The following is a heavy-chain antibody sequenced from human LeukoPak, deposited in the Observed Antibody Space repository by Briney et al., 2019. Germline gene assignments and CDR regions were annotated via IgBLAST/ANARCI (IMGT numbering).Heavy chain of an antibody. D-gene: IGHD3-22*01. V-gene: IGHV3-30*18. CDR2: ISYDGSNK. J-gene: IGHJ4*02. CDR1: GFTFSSYG. Sequence: SGGSLRLSCAASGFTFSSYGMHWVRQAPGKGLEWVAVISYDGSNKYYADSVKGRFTISRVNSKNTLYLQMNSLRAEDTAVYYCAKVGRYYYDSSGYFDYWGQGTLVTVSS. CDR3: AKVGRYYYDSSGYFDY.